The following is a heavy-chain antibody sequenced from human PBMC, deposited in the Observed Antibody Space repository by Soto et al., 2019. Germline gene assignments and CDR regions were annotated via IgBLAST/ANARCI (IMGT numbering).Heavy chain of an antibody. V-gene: IGHV1-18*01. J-gene: IGHJ6*02. D-gene: IGHD3-3*01. Sequence: GASVKVSCKASGYTFTSYSISWVRQAPGQGLEWMGWISAYNGNTNYAQKLQGRVTMTTGTSTSTAYMELRSLRSDDTAVYYCARDEGGITIFGVAPPYYYYGMDVWGQGTTVTVSS. CDR3: ARDEGGITIFGVAPPYYYYGMDV. CDR2: ISAYNGNT. CDR1: GYTFTSYS.